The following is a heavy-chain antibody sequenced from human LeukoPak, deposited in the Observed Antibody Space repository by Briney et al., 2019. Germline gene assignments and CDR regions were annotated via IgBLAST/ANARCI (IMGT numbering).Heavy chain of an antibody. V-gene: IGHV4-34*01. J-gene: IGHJ4*02. CDR2: INHSGST. D-gene: IGHD6-19*01. Sequence: PSETLSLTCAVYGGSFSGYYWSWIRQPPGKGLEWIGEINHSGSTNYNPSLKSRVTISVDTSKNQFSLKLSSVTAADTAVYYCARDDRIAVAGQDYWGQGTLVTVSS. CDR3: ARDDRIAVAGQDY. CDR1: GGSFSGYY.